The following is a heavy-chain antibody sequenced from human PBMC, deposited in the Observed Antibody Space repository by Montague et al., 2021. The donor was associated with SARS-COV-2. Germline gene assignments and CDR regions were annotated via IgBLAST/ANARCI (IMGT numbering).Heavy chain of an antibody. CDR3: ARQGDQLLLQYCFDP. CDR2: IYYSGST. D-gene: IGHD2-2*01. Sequence: SETLSLTCTVSGGSISSSSYYWGWIRQPPGKGLEWIGSIYYSGSTYYNPSLKSRVTISVDTSKNRFSLKLSSVTAADTAVYYCARQGDQLLLQYCFDPRGQGTLVTVSS. V-gene: IGHV4-39*01. J-gene: IGHJ5*02. CDR1: GGSISSSSYY.